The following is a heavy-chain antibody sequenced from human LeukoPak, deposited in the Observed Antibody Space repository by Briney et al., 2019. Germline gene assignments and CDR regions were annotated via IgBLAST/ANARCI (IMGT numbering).Heavy chain of an antibody. V-gene: IGHV1-69*01. CDR2: IIPIFGTA. Sequence: SVKVSCKASGGTFSSYAISWVRQAPGQGLEWMGGIIPIFGTANYAQKFQGRVTVTADESTSTAYMELSSLRSEDTAVYYCARGPAWFGESLCWFDPWGQGTLVTVSS. D-gene: IGHD3-10*01. CDR1: GGTFSSYA. J-gene: IGHJ5*02. CDR3: ARGPAWFGESLCWFDP.